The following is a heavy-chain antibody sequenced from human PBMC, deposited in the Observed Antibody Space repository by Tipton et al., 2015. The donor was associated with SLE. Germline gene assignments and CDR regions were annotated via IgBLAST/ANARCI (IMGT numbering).Heavy chain of an antibody. Sequence: TLSLTCAVYGGSFSGYYWSWIRQPPGKGLEWIGEINHSGSTNYNPSLKSRVTISVDTSKNQFSLKLSSVTAADTAVYYCATSDGGGAYFDYWGQGTLVTVSS. V-gene: IGHV4-34*01. CDR1: GGSFSGYY. CDR3: ATSDGGGAYFDY. J-gene: IGHJ4*02. CDR2: INHSGST.